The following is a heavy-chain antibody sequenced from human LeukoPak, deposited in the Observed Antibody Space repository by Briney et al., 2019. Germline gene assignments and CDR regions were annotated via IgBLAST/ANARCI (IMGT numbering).Heavy chain of an antibody. D-gene: IGHD1-1*01. CDR1: GGSISSGGYY. CDR3: ARAGETGYYFDY. Sequence: SETLSLTCTVSGGSISSGGYYWSWIRHHPGKGLEWIGYIYYSGSTYYNPSLKSRVTISVDTSKNQFSLKLSSVTAADTAVYYRARAGETGYYFDYWGQGILVTVSS. V-gene: IGHV4-31*03. CDR2: IYYSGST. J-gene: IGHJ4*02.